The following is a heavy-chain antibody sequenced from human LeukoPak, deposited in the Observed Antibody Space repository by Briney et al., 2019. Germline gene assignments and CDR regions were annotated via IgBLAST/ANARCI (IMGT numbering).Heavy chain of an antibody. CDR1: GFTFSSYT. J-gene: IGHJ3*02. V-gene: IGHV3-23*01. CDR2: ISGSGGNT. D-gene: IGHD2-8*02. Sequence: TGGSLRLSCAASGFTFSSYTMSWVRRAPGKGLEWVSAISGSGGNTYYADSVKGRFTISRDNSKNTLYLQVNSLRAEDTAVYYCAKDVLQAFDIWGQGTMVTVSS. CDR3: AKDVLQAFDI.